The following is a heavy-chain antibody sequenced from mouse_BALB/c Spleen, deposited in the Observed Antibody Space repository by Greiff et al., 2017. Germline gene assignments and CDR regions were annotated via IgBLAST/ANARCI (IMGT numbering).Heavy chain of an antibody. Sequence: DVQLVESGGDLVKPGGSLKLSCAASGFTFSSYGMSWVRQTPDKRLEWVATISSGGSYTYYPDSVKGRFTISRDNAKNTLYLQMSSLKSEDTAMYYCAREDYYGSSWDYWGQGTTLTVSS. V-gene: IGHV5-6*01. D-gene: IGHD1-1*01. CDR3: AREDYYGSSWDY. CDR1: GFTFSSYG. CDR2: ISSGGSYT. J-gene: IGHJ2*01.